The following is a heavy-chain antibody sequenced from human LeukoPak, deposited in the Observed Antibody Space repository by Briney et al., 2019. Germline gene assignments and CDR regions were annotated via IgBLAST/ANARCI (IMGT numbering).Heavy chain of an antibody. CDR3: ARGCGIQVWTPLFDY. Sequence: ASVKVSCKASGYTFTSYYVHWVRQAPGQGLEWMGIINPSGGTTSYAQKFQGRVTMTRDTSTSTVYMELSSPRSEDTAVYYCARGCGIQVWTPLFDYWGQGTLVAVSS. J-gene: IGHJ4*02. V-gene: IGHV1-46*01. CDR2: INPSGGTT. D-gene: IGHD5-18*01. CDR1: GYTFTSYY.